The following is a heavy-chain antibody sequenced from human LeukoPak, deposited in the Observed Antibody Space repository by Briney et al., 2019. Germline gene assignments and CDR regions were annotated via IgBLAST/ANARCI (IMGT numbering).Heavy chain of an antibody. D-gene: IGHD3-22*01. J-gene: IGHJ4*02. CDR1: GGSTSDYY. CDR3: ARQANYYDSSGYYDHTFDY. V-gene: IGHV4-59*01. Sequence: PSETLSLTCTVSGGSTSDYYWSWIRQPPGKGLEWIGYVHYSGSTNYTPSLKSRVTISINTSKNQFSLKLSSVTAADTAVYYCARQANYYDSSGYYDHTFDYWGQGTLVTVSS. CDR2: VHYSGST.